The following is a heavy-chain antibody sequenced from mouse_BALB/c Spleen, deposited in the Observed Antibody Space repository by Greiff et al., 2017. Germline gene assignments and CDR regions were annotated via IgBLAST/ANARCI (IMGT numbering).Heavy chain of an antibody. CDR2: INPSNGGT. D-gene: IGHD2-3*01. CDR3: ARTDGYYHYFDY. CDR1: GYTFTSYY. Sequence: QVQLQQSGAELVKPGASVKLSCKASGYTFTSYYMYWVKQRPGQGLEWIGEINPSNGGTNFNEKFKSKATLTVDKSSSTAYMQLSSLTSEDSAVYYCARTDGYYHYFDYWGQGTTLTVSS. J-gene: IGHJ2*01. V-gene: IGHV1S81*02.